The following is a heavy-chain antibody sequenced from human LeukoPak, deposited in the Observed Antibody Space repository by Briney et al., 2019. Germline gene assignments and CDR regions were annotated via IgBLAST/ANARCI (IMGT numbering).Heavy chain of an antibody. D-gene: IGHD6-19*01. CDR2: INPSGGST. J-gene: IGHJ4*02. Sequence: GASVKVSCKASGYTFTSYYIHWVRQAPGQGLQWMGVINPSGGSTSLAQNFQGRVTMTRDMSTSTVSMELSSLRSEDTAMYYCARGSVVGFADYFDSWGQGTLVTVSS. V-gene: IGHV1-46*01. CDR1: GYTFTSYY. CDR3: ARGSVVGFADYFDS.